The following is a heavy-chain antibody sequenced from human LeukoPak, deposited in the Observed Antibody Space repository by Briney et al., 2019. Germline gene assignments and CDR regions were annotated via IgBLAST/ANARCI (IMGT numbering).Heavy chain of an antibody. D-gene: IGHD5-12*01. CDR1: GGSISSSSYY. CDR3: ARVYSGYVKRFDY. CDR2: IYYSGST. V-gene: IGHV4-39*01. Sequence: SETLSLTCTVSGGSISSSSYYWGWIRQPPGKGLEWIGSIYYSGSTCYNPSLKSRVTISVDTSKNQFSLKLSSVTAADTAVYYCARVYSGYVKRFDYWGQGTLVTVSS. J-gene: IGHJ4*02.